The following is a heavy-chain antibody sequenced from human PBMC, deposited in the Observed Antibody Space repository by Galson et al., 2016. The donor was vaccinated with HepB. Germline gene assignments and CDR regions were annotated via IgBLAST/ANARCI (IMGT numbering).Heavy chain of an antibody. Sequence: SLRLSCAASGFTFSSYAMSWVRQAPGKGLEWVSTISGSGATTYVADPVKGRFTFSRDNSKNTLYLQMNSLRVEDTAIYYCAKGGQWLLRGPGWFDPWGQGTLVSVSS. CDR3: AKGGQWLLRGPGWFDP. CDR1: GFTFSSYA. D-gene: IGHD6-19*01. V-gene: IGHV3-23*01. CDR2: ISGSGATT. J-gene: IGHJ5*02.